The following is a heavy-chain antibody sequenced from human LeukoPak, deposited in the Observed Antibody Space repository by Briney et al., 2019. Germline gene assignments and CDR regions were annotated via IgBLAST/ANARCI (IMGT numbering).Heavy chain of an antibody. CDR3: ARFLFGVTNYGMDV. CDR1: VYTFPCYI. CDR2: ISTFNDDT. Sequence: GDSVKDSRKATVYTFPCYIFTGLQQDPGKELEGMGWISTFNDDTKYPQKFQGRLTMTTDTSTSTAYMELRSLRSDDAAVYYCARFLFGVTNYGMDVWGQGTTVTVSS. D-gene: IGHD3-10*01. V-gene: IGHV1-18*01. J-gene: IGHJ6*02.